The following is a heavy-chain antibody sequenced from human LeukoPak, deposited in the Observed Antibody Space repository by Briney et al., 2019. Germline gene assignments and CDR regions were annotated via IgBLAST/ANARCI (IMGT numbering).Heavy chain of an antibody. J-gene: IGHJ4*02. Sequence: GGSLRLSCAASGFTFSSYGMSWVRQAPGKGLEWVSAISGSGGSTYYADSVKGRFTISRDNSKNTLYLQMNSLRAEDTAVYYCAKLANYYGSGSCGYWGQGTLVTVSS. V-gene: IGHV3-23*01. CDR3: AKLANYYGSGSCGY. CDR2: ISGSGGST. CDR1: GFTFSSYG. D-gene: IGHD3-10*01.